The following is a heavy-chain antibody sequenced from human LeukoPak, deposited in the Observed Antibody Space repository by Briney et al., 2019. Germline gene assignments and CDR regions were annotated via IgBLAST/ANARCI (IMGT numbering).Heavy chain of an antibody. D-gene: IGHD2-21*01. CDR2: IYPGDSDT. CDR1: GYSFTTYW. CDR3: ARVFIASCDY. J-gene: IGHJ4*02. V-gene: IGHV5-51*01. Sequence: GESLKISCKGSGYSFTTYWIAWVRQMPGKGLEWMGIIYPGDSDTRYSPSFQGQVTISADRSISAAYLQWSSLKASDTAMYYCARVFIASCDYWGQGTLVTVSS.